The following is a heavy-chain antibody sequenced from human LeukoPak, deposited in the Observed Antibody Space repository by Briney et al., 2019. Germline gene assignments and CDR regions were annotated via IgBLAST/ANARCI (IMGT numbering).Heavy chain of an antibody. Sequence: ASVKVSCKASGYTFTSYAMNWVRQAPGQGLEWMGWINTNTGNPTYAQGFTGRFVFSLDTSVSTAYLQISSLKAEDTAVYYCARDMIVVVTDEYYFDYWGQGTLVTVSS. D-gene: IGHD3-22*01. CDR3: ARDMIVVVTDEYYFDY. V-gene: IGHV7-4-1*02. J-gene: IGHJ4*02. CDR2: INTNTGNP. CDR1: GYTFTSYA.